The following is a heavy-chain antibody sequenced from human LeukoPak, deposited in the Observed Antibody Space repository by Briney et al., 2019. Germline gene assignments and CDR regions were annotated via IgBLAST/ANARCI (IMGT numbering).Heavy chain of an antibody. J-gene: IGHJ3*02. Sequence: GGSLRLSCAASGFTFSSYAMSWVRQAPGKGLEWVSAISGSGGSTYYADSVKGRFTISRDNSKNTLYLQMNSLRAEDTAVYYCANVPSYSRGWHDDAFDIWGQGTMVTVSS. CDR1: GFTFSSYA. V-gene: IGHV3-23*01. CDR2: ISGSGGST. CDR3: ANVPSYSRGWHDDAFDI. D-gene: IGHD6-19*01.